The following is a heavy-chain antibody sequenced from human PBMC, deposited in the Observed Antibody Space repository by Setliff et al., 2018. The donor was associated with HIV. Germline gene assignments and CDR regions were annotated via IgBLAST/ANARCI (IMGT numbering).Heavy chain of an antibody. D-gene: IGHD3-3*01. J-gene: IGHJ4*02. CDR1: GFTFNSYS. V-gene: IGHV3-21*01. CDR2: ISSSDYI. Sequence: PGESLRLSCAASGFTFNSYSMNWVRQAPGKGLEWVSSISSSDYIYYAGLLKGRFTISRDNPKNSLYLQMNSLRAEDTAVYYCARSVLQFLEWLPGYFDYWGQGTLVTVSS. CDR3: ARSVLQFLEWLPGYFDY.